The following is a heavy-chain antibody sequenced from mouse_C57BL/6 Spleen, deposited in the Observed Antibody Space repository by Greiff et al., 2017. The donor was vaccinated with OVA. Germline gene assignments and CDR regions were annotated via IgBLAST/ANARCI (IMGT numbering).Heavy chain of an antibody. D-gene: IGHD2-5*01. CDR2: ISSGSGTI. CDR1: GFTFSDYG. Sequence: EVQLVESGGGLVKPGGSLKLSCAASGFTFSDYGMHWVRQAPEKGLEWIAYISSGSGTIYYADTVKGRVTISRDNAKNTLFLQLTSLRSEDTAMYYCARGGASNLRRDYGGQGTSVTVSS. V-gene: IGHV5-17*01. CDR3: ARGGASNLRRDY. J-gene: IGHJ4*01.